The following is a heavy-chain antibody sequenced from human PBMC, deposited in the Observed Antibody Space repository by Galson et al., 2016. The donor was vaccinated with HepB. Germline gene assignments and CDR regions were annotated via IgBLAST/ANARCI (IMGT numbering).Heavy chain of an antibody. CDR1: GGSISSSY. CDR3: ARAGGSTWYFRS. Sequence: ETLSLTCTVSGGSISSSYWSWIRQSPGKGLEWIGYISYSGNTNYNPSLKSRVIISLDTPKSQFSIRMSSVTAADTAVYYCARAGGSTWYFRSWGQGTLVTVSS. V-gene: IGHV4-59*12. J-gene: IGHJ5*02. CDR2: ISYSGNT. D-gene: IGHD6-13*01.